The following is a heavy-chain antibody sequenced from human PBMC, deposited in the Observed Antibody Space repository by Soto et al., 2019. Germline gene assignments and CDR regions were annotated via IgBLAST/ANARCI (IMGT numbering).Heavy chain of an antibody. J-gene: IGHJ5*02. CDR1: GFTFDDYA. CDR2: ISWNSGSI. D-gene: IGHD2-15*01. CDR3: AKDKLKYCSGGSCYGPHWFDP. Sequence: GGSLRLSCAASGFTFDDYAMHWVRQAPGKGLEWVSGISWNSGSIGYADSVKGRFTISRDNAKNSLYLQMNSLRAEDTALYYCAKDKLKYCSGGSCYGPHWFDPWGQGTLVTVSS. V-gene: IGHV3-9*01.